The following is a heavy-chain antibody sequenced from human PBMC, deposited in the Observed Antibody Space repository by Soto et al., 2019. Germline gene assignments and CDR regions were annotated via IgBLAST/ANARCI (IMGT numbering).Heavy chain of an antibody. CDR2: ISGSGGTT. CDR3: AKTANGWFSAFDI. CDR1: GFTFSNDA. V-gene: IGHV3-23*01. D-gene: IGHD6-19*01. Sequence: EVKLLESGGGLVQPGGSLRLSCAASGFTFSNDAMSWVRQAPGKGLEWVSAISGSGGTTYYADSVKGRFTFSRDNSKNTLYLQMNSLRAGDTAVYYCAKTANGWFSAFDIWGQGTMVTVSS. J-gene: IGHJ3*02.